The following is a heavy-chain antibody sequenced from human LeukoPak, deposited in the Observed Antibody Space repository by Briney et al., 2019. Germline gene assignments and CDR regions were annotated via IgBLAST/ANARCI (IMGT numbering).Heavy chain of an antibody. D-gene: IGHD3-10*01. V-gene: IGHV1-69*04. CDR2: IIPILGIA. CDR1: GYTFTGYY. J-gene: IGHJ4*02. Sequence: SVKVSCKASGYTFTGYYMHWVRQAPGQGLEWMGRIIPILGIANYAQKFQGRVTITADKSTSTAYMELSSLRSEDTAVYYCARVGRGYYYGSGSTDWGQGTLVTVSS. CDR3: ARVGRGYYYGSGSTD.